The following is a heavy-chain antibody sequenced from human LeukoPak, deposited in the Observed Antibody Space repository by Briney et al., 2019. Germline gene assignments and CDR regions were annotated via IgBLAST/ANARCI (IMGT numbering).Heavy chain of an antibody. V-gene: IGHV4-59*12. J-gene: IGHJ5*02. CDR2: IYYSGST. D-gene: IGHD3-16*01. CDR3: ARGYRGKFDP. Sequence: SETLSPTCTVSGGSISSYYWSWIRQPPGKGLEWIGYIYYSGSTNYNPSLKSRVTISVDKSKNQFSLKLSSVTAADTAVYYCARGYRGKFDPWGQGTLVTVSS. CDR1: GGSISSYY.